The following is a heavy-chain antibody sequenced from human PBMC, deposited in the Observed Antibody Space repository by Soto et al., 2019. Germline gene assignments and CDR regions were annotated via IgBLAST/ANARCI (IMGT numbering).Heavy chain of an antibody. J-gene: IGHJ4*02. D-gene: IGHD5-18*01. CDR2: IYYSGST. CDR1: GGSISSYY. CDR3: ARGDLYSYGLYYFDY. V-gene: IGHV4-59*01. Sequence: SETLSLTCTVSGGSISSYYWSWIRQPPGKGLEWIGYIYYSGSTNYNPSLKSRVTISVDTSKNQFSLKLSSVTAADTAVYYCARGDLYSYGLYYFDYWGQGTLVTVSS.